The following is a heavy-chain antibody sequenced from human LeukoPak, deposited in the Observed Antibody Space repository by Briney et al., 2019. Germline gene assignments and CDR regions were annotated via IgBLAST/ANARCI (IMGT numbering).Heavy chain of an antibody. CDR3: AREAGRGSWRAIIDY. D-gene: IGHD1-26*01. V-gene: IGHV4-34*01. CDR1: GGSFSGYY. J-gene: IGHJ4*02. CDR2: INHSGST. Sequence: PSETLSLPCAVYGGSFSGYYWSWIRQPPGKGLEWIGEINHSGSTNYNPSLKSRVTISVDTSKNQFSLKLSSVTAADTAVYYCAREAGRGSWRAIIDYWGQGTLVTVSS.